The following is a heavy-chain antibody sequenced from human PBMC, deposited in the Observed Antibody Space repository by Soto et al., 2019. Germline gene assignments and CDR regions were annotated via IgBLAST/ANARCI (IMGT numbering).Heavy chain of an antibody. D-gene: IGHD2-15*01. Sequence: LRLSCAASGFTVSSNYMSWVRQAPGKGLEWVSVIYSGGSTYYADSVKGRFTISRDNSKNTLYLQMNSLRAEDTAVYYCARTPPRSWFAPWGQGTLVTVSS. CDR1: GFTVSSNY. CDR2: IYSGGST. V-gene: IGHV3-53*01. CDR3: ARTPPRSWFAP. J-gene: IGHJ5*02.